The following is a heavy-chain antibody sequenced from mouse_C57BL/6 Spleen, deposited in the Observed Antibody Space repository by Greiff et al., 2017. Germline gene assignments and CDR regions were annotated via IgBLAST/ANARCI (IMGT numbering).Heavy chain of an antibody. CDR2: IDPEAGDT. V-gene: IGHV14-2*01. CDR3: ARSWDYDRAWFAY. Sequence: VQLQQSGAELVKPGASVKLSCTASGFNIKDYYMHWVKQRTEQGLEWIGRIDPEAGDTKYAPKFPGKATITADTSSNTAYLQLSSLTSEDTAVEYGARSWDYDRAWFAYWGQGTLVTVSA. CDR1: GFNIKDYY. J-gene: IGHJ3*01. D-gene: IGHD2-4*01.